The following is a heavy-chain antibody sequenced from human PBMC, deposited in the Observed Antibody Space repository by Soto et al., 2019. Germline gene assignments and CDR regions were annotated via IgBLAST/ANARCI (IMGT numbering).Heavy chain of an antibody. CDR3: ARQTYYYGSGSDY. D-gene: IGHD3-10*01. V-gene: IGHV4-31*03. CDR1: GGSISSGGYY. CDR2: IYYSGST. Sequence: LSLTCTVSGGSISSGGYYWSWIRQHPGKGLEWIGYIYYSGSTYYNPSLKSRVTISVDTSKNQFSLKLSSVTAADTAVCYCARQTYYYGSGSDYWGQGTLVTVSS. J-gene: IGHJ4*02.